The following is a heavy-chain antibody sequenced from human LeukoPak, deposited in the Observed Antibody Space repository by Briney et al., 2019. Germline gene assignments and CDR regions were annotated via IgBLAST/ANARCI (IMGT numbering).Heavy chain of an antibody. CDR3: ARFDSSGYYFQNDY. J-gene: IGHJ4*02. D-gene: IGHD3-22*01. CDR2: MNPNSGTT. Sequence: ASVKVSCMASGYTFTSYDISWVRQATGQGLEWMGWMNPNSGTTGYAQKFQGGVTMTRNTSISTAYMELSSLRSEDTAVYYCARFDSSGYYFQNDYWGQGTLVTVSS. V-gene: IGHV1-8*01. CDR1: GYTFTSYD.